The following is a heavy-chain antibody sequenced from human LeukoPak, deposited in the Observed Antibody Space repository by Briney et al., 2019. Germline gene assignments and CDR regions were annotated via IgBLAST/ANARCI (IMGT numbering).Heavy chain of an antibody. CDR3: AKDIRNDRFGGPGKY. D-gene: IGHD3-10*01. CDR2: ISYDGSDK. V-gene: IGHV3-30*18. Sequence: PGGSLRLSCAASGFTFSSYDMHWVRQAPGKGLEWVAVISYDGSDKYYADSVKGQFTISRDNSKNTLYLQMNSLRAEDTAVYYCAKDIRNDRFGGPGKYWGQGTLVTVSS. CDR1: GFTFSSYD. J-gene: IGHJ4*02.